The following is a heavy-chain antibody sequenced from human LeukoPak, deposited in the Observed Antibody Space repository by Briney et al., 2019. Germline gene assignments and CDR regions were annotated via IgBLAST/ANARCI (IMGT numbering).Heavy chain of an antibody. Sequence: SVKVSCKASGGTFSSYAISWVRQAPGQGLEWVGRIIPILGIANYAQKFQGRVTITADKSTSTAYMELSSLRSEDTAVYYCARVFSAGTGTNFDYWGQGTLVTVSS. CDR1: GGTFSSYA. CDR2: IIPILGIA. J-gene: IGHJ4*02. CDR3: ARVFSAGTGTNFDY. V-gene: IGHV1-69*04. D-gene: IGHD6-19*01.